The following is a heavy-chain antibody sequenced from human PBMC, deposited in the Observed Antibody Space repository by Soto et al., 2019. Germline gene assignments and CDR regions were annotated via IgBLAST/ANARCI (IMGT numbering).Heavy chain of an antibody. Sequence: GGSLRLSCAASGFTFSSYAMSWVRQAPGKGLEWVSAISGSGGSTYYADSVKGRFTISRDNSKNTLYLQMNSLRAEDTAVYYCAKDLAIVVVPAAYFDYWGQGTLVTVPS. D-gene: IGHD2-2*01. J-gene: IGHJ4*02. CDR1: GFTFSSYA. CDR2: ISGSGGST. CDR3: AKDLAIVVVPAAYFDY. V-gene: IGHV3-23*01.